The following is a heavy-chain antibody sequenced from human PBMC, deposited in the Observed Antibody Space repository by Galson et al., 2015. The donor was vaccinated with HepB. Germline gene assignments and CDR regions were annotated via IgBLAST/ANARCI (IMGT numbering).Heavy chain of an antibody. CDR1: GFTFSDYY. Sequence: SLRLSCAASGFTFSDYYMSWIRQAPGKGLEWVSYISSSSSYTNYADSVKGRFTISRDNAKNSLYLQMNSLRAEDTAVYYCARDLIVATIPEQWLDQSWGQGTLVTVSS. J-gene: IGHJ5*02. D-gene: IGHD5-12*01. CDR2: ISSSSSYT. CDR3: ARDLIVATIPEQWLDQS. V-gene: IGHV3-11*06.